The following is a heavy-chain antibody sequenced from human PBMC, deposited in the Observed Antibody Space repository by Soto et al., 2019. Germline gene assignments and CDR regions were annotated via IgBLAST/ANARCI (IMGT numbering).Heavy chain of an antibody. J-gene: IGHJ4*02. CDR2: IYTSGST. CDR1: GGSISSYY. CDR3: ARNGYDSSGYQTYFDY. Sequence: QVQLQESGPGLVKPSETLSLTCTVSGGSISSYYWSWIRQPAGKGLEWIGRIYTSGSTNYNPSLKSRVTMSVDTSKNQFSLKLSSVTAADTAVYYCARNGYDSSGYQTYFDYWGQGTLVTVSS. V-gene: IGHV4-4*07. D-gene: IGHD3-22*01.